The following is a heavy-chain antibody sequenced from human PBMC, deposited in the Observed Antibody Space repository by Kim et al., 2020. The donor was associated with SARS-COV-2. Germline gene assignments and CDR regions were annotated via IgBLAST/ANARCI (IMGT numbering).Heavy chain of an antibody. CDR1: GYTFTSYG. Sequence: ASVKVSCKASGYTFTSYGISWVRQAPGQGLEWMGWISAYNGNTNYAQKLQGRVTMTTDTSTSTAYMELRSLRSDDTAVYYCARIGRDLNYYGSGRPNNWFDPWGQGTLVTVSS. D-gene: IGHD3-10*01. V-gene: IGHV1-18*01. CDR3: ARIGRDLNYYGSGRPNNWFDP. J-gene: IGHJ5*02. CDR2: ISAYNGNT.